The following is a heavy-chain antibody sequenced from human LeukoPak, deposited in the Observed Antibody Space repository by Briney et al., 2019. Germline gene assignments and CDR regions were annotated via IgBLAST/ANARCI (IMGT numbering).Heavy chain of an antibody. V-gene: IGHV1-18*01. D-gene: IGHD4-17*01. CDR3: AKVGDDYGVFFDYGMDV. CDR1: GYTFTSYG. CDR2: ISAYNGNT. J-gene: IGHJ6*02. Sequence: ASVKVSCKASGYTFTSYGISWVRQAPGQGLEWMGWISAYNGNTNYAQKLQGRVTMTTDTSTSTAYMELRSLRSDDTAVYYCAKVGDDYGVFFDYGMDVWGQGTTVTVSS.